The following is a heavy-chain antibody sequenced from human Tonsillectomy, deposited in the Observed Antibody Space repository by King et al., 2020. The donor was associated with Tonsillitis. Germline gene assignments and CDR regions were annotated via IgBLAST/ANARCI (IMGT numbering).Heavy chain of an antibody. D-gene: IGHD6-19*01. J-gene: IGHJ5*02. V-gene: IGHV3-9*01. Sequence: VQLVESGGGLVQPGRSLRLSCAASGFTFDDYAMHWVRQAPGKGLEWVSGISWYSGSIGFADSVKGRFTISRDNAKNSLYLQMNSLRAEDTALYYCAKARYSSGWANWFDPWGQGTLVTVSS. CDR3: AKARYSSGWANWFDP. CDR1: GFTFDDYA. CDR2: ISWYSGSI.